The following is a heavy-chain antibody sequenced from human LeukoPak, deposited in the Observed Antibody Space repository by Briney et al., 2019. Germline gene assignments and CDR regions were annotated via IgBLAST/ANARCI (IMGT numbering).Heavy chain of an antibody. CDR1: GFTFSSYS. Sequence: GGSLRLSCAASGFTFSSYSMNWVRQAPGKGLEWVSSIDFTSRYIYNADSVKGRFTTSRDNAKNSLDLQMNSLKVEDTAVYYCAKDGGGGFYYAAFDFWGQGTMVTVSS. CDR2: IDFTSRYI. CDR3: AKDGGGGFYYAAFDF. J-gene: IGHJ3*01. V-gene: IGHV3-21*01. D-gene: IGHD3-10*01.